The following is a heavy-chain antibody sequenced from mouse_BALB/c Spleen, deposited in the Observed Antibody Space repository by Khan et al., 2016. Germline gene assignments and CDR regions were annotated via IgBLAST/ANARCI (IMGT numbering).Heavy chain of an antibody. D-gene: IGHD3-1*01. Sequence: VQLKESGAELVKPGASVKLSCTASGFNIKDTYMHWVKQRPEQGLEWIGRIDPANGNTKYDPKFQGKATITADTSSNTAYLQLSSLTSEDTAVYYCAKQLGAMDYWGQGTSVTVSS. CDR1: GFNIKDTY. J-gene: IGHJ4*01. CDR3: AKQLGAMDY. CDR2: IDPANGNT. V-gene: IGHV14-3*02.